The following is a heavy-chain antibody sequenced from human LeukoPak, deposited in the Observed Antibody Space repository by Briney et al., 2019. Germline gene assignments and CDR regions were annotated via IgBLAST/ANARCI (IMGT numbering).Heavy chain of an antibody. CDR2: ISYDGSNK. D-gene: IGHD3-10*01. V-gene: IGHV3-30*18. CDR3: AKDRDYYGSGSPFDY. CDR1: GFTFSSYG. Sequence: PGGSLSLSCAASGFTFSSYGMHWVRQAPGKGLEWVAVISYDGSNKYYADSVKGRFTISRDNSKNTLYLQMNSLRAEDTAVYHCAKDRDYYGSGSPFDYWGQGTLVTVSS. J-gene: IGHJ4*02.